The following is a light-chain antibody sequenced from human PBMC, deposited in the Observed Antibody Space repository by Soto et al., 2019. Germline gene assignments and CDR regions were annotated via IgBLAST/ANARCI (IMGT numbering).Light chain of an antibody. J-gene: IGKJ1*01. CDR2: GAS. Sequence: EMVMTQSPVTLSVSLGERATLSCRASQSVRSNLAWYQQKPGQAPRLLIYGASTRATGIPARFSGSGSGTEFTLTISSLQSEDFAVYYCQQYNNWPPWTFGQGTKVEIK. CDR3: QQYNNWPPWT. V-gene: IGKV3-15*01. CDR1: QSVRSN.